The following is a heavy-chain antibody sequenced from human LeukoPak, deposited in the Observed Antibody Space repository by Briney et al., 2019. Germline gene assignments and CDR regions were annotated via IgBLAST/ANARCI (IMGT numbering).Heavy chain of an antibody. D-gene: IGHD5-18*01. CDR2: ISWDGGST. CDR1: GFTFSSYE. V-gene: IGHV3-43D*03. CDR3: AKDNRGYSYGPLDY. J-gene: IGHJ4*02. Sequence: PGGSLRLSCAASGFTFSSYEMNWVRQAPGKGLEWVSLISWDGGSTYYADSVKGRFTISRDNSKNSLYLQMNSLRAEDTALYYCAKDNRGYSYGPLDYWGQGTLVTVSS.